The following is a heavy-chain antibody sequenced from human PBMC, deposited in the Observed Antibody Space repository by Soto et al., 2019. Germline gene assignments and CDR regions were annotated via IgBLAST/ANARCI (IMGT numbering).Heavy chain of an antibody. D-gene: IGHD2-15*01. CDR3: ARVVPTRSERYISGPRPYGMDV. J-gene: IGHJ6*02. CDR2: ISSSSSFI. Sequence: GGSLRLSCAASGFTFSSHSMNWVRQAPGKGLEWVSSISSSSSFIYYADSVKGRFTISRDNAKKSLFLQMNSLRAEDTAVYYCARVVPTRSERYISGPRPYGMDVWGQGTTVTVSS. V-gene: IGHV3-21*01. CDR1: GFTFSSHS.